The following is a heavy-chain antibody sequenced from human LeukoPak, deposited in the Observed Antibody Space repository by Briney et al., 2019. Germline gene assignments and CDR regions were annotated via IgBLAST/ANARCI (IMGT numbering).Heavy chain of an antibody. CDR1: GFTFSNSW. CDR2: IKPDGSQT. CDR3: FGSGSYSN. V-gene: IGHV3-7*01. J-gene: IGHJ4*02. D-gene: IGHD3-10*01. Sequence: GGSLRLSCAASGFTFSNSWINWVRHALGKGLEWVANIKPDGSQTYYLDSVKGRFTVPRDNAKDSAYLQMNSLRAEDTAVYYCFGSGSYSNWDQGTLVTVSS.